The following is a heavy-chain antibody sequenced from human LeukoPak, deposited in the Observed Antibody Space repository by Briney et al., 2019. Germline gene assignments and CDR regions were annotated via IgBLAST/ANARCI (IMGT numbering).Heavy chain of an antibody. D-gene: IGHD5-18*01. CDR1: GGSISSGGYY. CDR2: IYHSGST. V-gene: IGHV4-30-2*01. CDR3: ARGKRRGYSYYDY. Sequence: SETLSLTFTVSGGSISSGGYYWSWIRQPPGKGLEWIGYIYHSGSTNYNPSLKSRVTISVDTSKNQFSLKLSSVTAADTAVYYCARGKRRGYSYYDYWGQGTLVTVSS. J-gene: IGHJ4*02.